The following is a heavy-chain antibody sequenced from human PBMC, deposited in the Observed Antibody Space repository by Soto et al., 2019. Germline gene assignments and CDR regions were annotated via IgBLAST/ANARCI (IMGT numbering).Heavy chain of an antibody. V-gene: IGHV3-48*03. CDR3: AIDRPRFGESDYGMDV. CDR1: GFSFSSFE. Sequence: EVQLVESGGGLVQPGGSLRLSCAASGFSFSSFEMNWVRQAPRKGLQWVSYISSSSTTIYYADSVKGRFTISRDNARNSLYLPMDSLRAEDTAVYYCAIDRPRFGESDYGMDVWGQGTKVTASS. D-gene: IGHD3-10*01. J-gene: IGHJ6*02. CDR2: ISSSSTTI.